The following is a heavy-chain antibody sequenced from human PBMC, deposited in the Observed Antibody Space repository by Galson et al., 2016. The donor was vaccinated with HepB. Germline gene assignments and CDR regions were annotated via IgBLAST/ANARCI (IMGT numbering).Heavy chain of an antibody. J-gene: IGHJ4*02. D-gene: IGHD3-3*01. V-gene: IGHV3-7*03. Sequence: SLRLSCAGSGFTFNNYWIMWIRQAPGKGPECLADVKGDGSRTFYLDSVRGRFTISRNNARGAVYLQMTSLRGEASAVYYCARGLFGFPGIYFDYWGQGAPVTVS. CDR1: GFTFNNYW. CDR2: VKGDGSRT. CDR3: ARGLFGFPGIYFDY.